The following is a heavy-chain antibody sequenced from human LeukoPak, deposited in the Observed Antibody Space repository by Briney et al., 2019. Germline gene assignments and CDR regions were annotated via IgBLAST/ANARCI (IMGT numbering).Heavy chain of an antibody. CDR3: AKDGSYYNFDY. Sequence: PGGSLRLSCAASGFTFSNYGMSWVRQAPGKGLEWVSVISGSGGSTDYADSVKGRFTISRDNSKNTLYLQMNSLRAEDTAVCYCAKDGSYYNFDYWGQGTLVTVSS. J-gene: IGHJ4*02. D-gene: IGHD1-26*01. CDR2: ISGSGGST. CDR1: GFTFSNYG. V-gene: IGHV3-23*01.